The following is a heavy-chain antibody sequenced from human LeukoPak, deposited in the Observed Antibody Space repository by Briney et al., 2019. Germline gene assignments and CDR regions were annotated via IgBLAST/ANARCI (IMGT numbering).Heavy chain of an antibody. CDR3: ARDPNSSGYYRPYYFDY. Sequence: PGGSLRLSCAASGFTFSDYYMSWIRQAPGKGLEWASFISSSGSTIFYSDSVKGRFTISRDNAKNSLYLQMNSLRAEDTAVYYCARDPNSSGYYRPYYFDYWGQGTLVTVPS. V-gene: IGHV3-11*01. J-gene: IGHJ4*02. CDR1: GFTFSDYY. D-gene: IGHD3-22*01. CDR2: ISSSGSTI.